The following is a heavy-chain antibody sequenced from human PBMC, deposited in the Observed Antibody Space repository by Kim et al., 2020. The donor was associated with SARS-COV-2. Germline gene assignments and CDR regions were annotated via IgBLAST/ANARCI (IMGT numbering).Heavy chain of an antibody. Sequence: GGSLRLSCAASGFTFSSYWMHWVRQAPGKGLVWVSHIHSDGTTTTYADSVKGRFTISRDNAKNTLYLQMNSLRAEDTAVYYCARDRSYSSDYWGQGTLVTVSS. V-gene: IGHV3-74*01. CDR3: ARDRSYSSDY. J-gene: IGHJ4*02. CDR2: IHSDGTTT. CDR1: GFTFSSYW. D-gene: IGHD6-13*01.